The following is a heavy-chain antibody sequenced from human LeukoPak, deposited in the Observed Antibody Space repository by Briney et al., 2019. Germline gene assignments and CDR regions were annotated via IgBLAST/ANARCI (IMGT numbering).Heavy chain of an antibody. J-gene: IGHJ3*02. V-gene: IGHV4-59*12. CDR2: LYYSGNT. Sequence: SETLSLTCTVSGVSISTFYWSWIRQPPGKGLEWIGYLYYSGNTNFNPSLKSRVTISVDTSRSQFSLKLSSVTAADTAVYYCXXXXXXXSSSWFDVFDIWGQGTMVTVSS. CDR3: XXXXXXXSSSWFDVFDI. D-gene: IGHD6-13*01. CDR1: GVSISTFY.